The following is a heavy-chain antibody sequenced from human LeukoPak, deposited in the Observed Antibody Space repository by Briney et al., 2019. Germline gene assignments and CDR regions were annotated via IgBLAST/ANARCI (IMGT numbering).Heavy chain of an antibody. CDR2: IYHSGST. CDR1: GYSISSGYY. J-gene: IGHJ4*02. Sequence: SETLSLTCTVSGYSISSGYYWGWIRQPPGKGLEWIGSIYHSGSTYYNPSLKSRVTISVDTSKNQFSLKLSSVTAADTAVYYCASNIVVVTAMVYWGQGTLVTVSS. V-gene: IGHV4-38-2*02. D-gene: IGHD2-21*02. CDR3: ASNIVVVTAMVY.